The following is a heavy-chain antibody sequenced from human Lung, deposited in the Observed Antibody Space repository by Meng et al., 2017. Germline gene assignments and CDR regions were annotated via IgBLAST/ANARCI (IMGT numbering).Heavy chain of an antibody. D-gene: IGHD4-11*01. Sequence: QGALQQWGAGLFKPSETLALTCVVSGGSFSDYYWSWIRQPPGKGLEWIGEINHSGSTNYNPSLESRATISVDTSQNNLSLKPSSVTAADSAVYYCARGPTTMAHDFDYWGQGTLVTVSS. V-gene: IGHV4-34*01. J-gene: IGHJ4*02. CDR3: ARGPTTMAHDFDY. CDR2: INHSGST. CDR1: GGSFSDYY.